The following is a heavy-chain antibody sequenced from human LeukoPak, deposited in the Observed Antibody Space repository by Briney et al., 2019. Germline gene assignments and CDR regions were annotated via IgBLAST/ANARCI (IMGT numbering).Heavy chain of an antibody. CDR2: IRSKANIYAT. V-gene: IGHV3-73*01. Sequence: GGSLRLSCAASGFTFSGSAMHWVRQASGKGLEWVGRIRSKANIYATAYAASVKGRFTISRDDSKNTAYLQMNSLKTEDTAVYYCTSPQYKGAVAGTGYYYMDVWGKGTTVTVSS. CDR1: GFTFSGSA. J-gene: IGHJ6*03. CDR3: TSPQYKGAVAGTGYYYMDV. D-gene: IGHD6-19*01.